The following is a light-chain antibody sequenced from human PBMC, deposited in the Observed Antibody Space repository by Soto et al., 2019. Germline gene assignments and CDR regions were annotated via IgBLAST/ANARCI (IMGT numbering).Light chain of an antibody. Sequence: QSALTQPASVSGSPGQSITISCTGTNSDVGGYNYVSWYQQYPGEAPKLMIYDVINRSSGVSNRFSGSKSGNTASLTISGLQAEDEADYYCGSYRTNSPYVFGTGTKLTVL. CDR2: DVI. J-gene: IGLJ1*01. V-gene: IGLV2-14*01. CDR3: GSYRTNSPYV. CDR1: NSDVGGYNY.